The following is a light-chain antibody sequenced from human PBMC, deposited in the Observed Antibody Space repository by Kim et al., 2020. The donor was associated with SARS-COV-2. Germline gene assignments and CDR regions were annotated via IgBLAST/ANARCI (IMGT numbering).Light chain of an antibody. CDR1: QGISNY. V-gene: IGKV1-9*01. Sequence: SPSAADRVPITCRASQGISNYLACYQQKPGLAPKVLIYSASTLQSGVPSRFSGSGSGTDFTLTISSLQPEDFATYYCQQLSDYPLTFGGGTKLEI. J-gene: IGKJ4*01. CDR2: SAS. CDR3: QQLSDYPLT.